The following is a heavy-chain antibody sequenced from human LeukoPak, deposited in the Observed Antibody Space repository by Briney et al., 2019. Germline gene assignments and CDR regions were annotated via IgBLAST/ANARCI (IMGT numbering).Heavy chain of an antibody. CDR2: INHSGST. V-gene: IGHV4-34*01. D-gene: IGHD2-15*01. Sequence: GSLRLSCAASGFTFSSYAMSWIRQPPGKGLEWIGEINHSGSTNYNPSLKSRVTISVDTSKNQFSLKLSSVTAADTAVYYCARLRDNPVDYWGQGTLVTVSS. CDR3: ARLRDNPVDY. J-gene: IGHJ4*02. CDR1: GFTFSSYA.